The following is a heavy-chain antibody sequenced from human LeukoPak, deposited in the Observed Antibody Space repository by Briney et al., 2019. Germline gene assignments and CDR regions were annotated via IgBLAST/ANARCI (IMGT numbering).Heavy chain of an antibody. J-gene: IGHJ4*02. CDR2: ISASGAST. V-gene: IGHV3-23*01. CDR3: ARRATGWSGRGHFDY. D-gene: IGHD6-19*01. Sequence: PGGSLRLSCATSGFTFSSYAMSWVRQAPGKGLEWVSAISASGASTGSADSAKDRFTISRDKSKDTLYLQMNSLRADNTAVYYCARRATGWSGRGHFDYWGQGTLVTVSS. CDR1: GFTFSSYA.